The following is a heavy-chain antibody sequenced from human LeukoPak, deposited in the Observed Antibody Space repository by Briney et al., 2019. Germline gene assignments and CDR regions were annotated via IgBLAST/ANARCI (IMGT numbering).Heavy chain of an antibody. D-gene: IGHD3-3*01. CDR3: TRQSENFSLDS. Sequence: GGSLRLSCAASGFTFSNYGMHWVRQAPGKGLEWVAIIWHDGSDKYYADSVKGRFTISRDNSKNTPYLQMNSLRAEDTAVYFCTRQSENFSLDSWGQGTLVTVSS. J-gene: IGHJ4*02. V-gene: IGHV3-33*01. CDR1: GFTFSNYG. CDR2: IWHDGSDK.